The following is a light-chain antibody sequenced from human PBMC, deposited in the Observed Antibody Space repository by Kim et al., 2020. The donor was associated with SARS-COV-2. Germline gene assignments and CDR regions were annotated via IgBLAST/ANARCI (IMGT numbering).Light chain of an antibody. J-gene: IGLJ1*01. CDR2: GKD. CDR3: NSRVSSGDHYV. Sequence: ALEQTVSIRCQGSIHRRYHANWYQKRPGQTPVIGIYGKDSRASGIPDRFSGSSSGDTTSLTITGAQAEDESDYYCNSRVSSGDHYVFGPGTKVTVL. CDR1: IHRRYH. V-gene: IGLV3-19*01.